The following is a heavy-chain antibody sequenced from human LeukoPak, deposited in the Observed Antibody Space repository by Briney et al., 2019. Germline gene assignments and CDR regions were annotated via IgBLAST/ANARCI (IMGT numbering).Heavy chain of an antibody. Sequence: SETLSLTCAVYGGSFGSYYWSWIRQSPGKGLEWIGEINHSGGTNYNPSLKSRVTISVDTSKNQFSLKLTSVTAADTAVYYCARHVNTTTGAPIGWFDPWGQGTLVTVSS. CDR2: INHSGGT. CDR3: ARHVNTTTGAPIGWFDP. J-gene: IGHJ5*02. V-gene: IGHV4-34*01. CDR1: GGSFGSYY. D-gene: IGHD1-26*01.